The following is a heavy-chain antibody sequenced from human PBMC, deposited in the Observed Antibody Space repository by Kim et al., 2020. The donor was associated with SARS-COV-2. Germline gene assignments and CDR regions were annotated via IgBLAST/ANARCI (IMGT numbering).Heavy chain of an antibody. CDR1: GFTFSSYW. Sequence: GGSLRLSCAASGFTFSSYWMHWVRQAPGKGLVWVSRINSDGSSTSYADSVKGRFTISRDNAKNTLYLQMNSLRAEDTAVYYCARAATPGNRKYYYDSSGYLGHNWFDPWGQGTLVTVSS. J-gene: IGHJ5*02. D-gene: IGHD3-22*01. V-gene: IGHV3-74*01. CDR2: INSDGSST. CDR3: ARAATPGNRKYYYDSSGYLGHNWFDP.